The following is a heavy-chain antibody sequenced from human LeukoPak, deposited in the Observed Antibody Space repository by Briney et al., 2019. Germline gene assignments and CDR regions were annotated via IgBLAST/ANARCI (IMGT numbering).Heavy chain of an antibody. CDR1: GFIFSDYY. Sequence: GGSLRLSCAASGFIFSDYYMSWIRQAPGKGLEWVSYISSISSTMYYADSVKGRFTISRDNAKSSLYLQMNSLRAEDTAVYYCAKDQSSGYYYNWGQGTLVTVSS. J-gene: IGHJ4*02. CDR2: ISSISSTM. D-gene: IGHD3-22*01. CDR3: AKDQSSGYYYN. V-gene: IGHV3-11*01.